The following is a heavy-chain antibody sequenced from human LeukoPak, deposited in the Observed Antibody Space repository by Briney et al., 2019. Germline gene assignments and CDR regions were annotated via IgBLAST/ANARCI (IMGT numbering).Heavy chain of an antibody. CDR1: GYSFTSYW. D-gene: IGHD2-2*02. Sequence: GESLKISCKGSGYSFTSYWIGWVHQMPGKGLEWMGIIYPGDSDTRYSPSFQGQVTISADKPISTAYLQWSSLKASDTAMYYCARHHCSSTSCYRGYYYYGMDVWGQGTTVTASS. J-gene: IGHJ6*02. CDR2: IYPGDSDT. V-gene: IGHV5-51*07. CDR3: ARHHCSSTSCYRGYYYYGMDV.